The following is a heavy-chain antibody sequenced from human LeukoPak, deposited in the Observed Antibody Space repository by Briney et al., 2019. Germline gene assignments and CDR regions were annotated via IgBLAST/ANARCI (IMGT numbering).Heavy chain of an antibody. CDR2: ISWNSGTI. CDR1: GFTFYDYA. J-gene: IGHJ3*02. D-gene: IGHD1-26*01. Sequence: GGSLRLSCAASGFTFYDYAIHWVRQAPGKGLEWVSGISWNSGTIGYADSVKGRFTISRDNAKNSLYLQMNSLRAEDTALYYCAKDRSGSYFDAFDIWGQGTMVTVSS. V-gene: IGHV3-9*01. CDR3: AKDRSGSYFDAFDI.